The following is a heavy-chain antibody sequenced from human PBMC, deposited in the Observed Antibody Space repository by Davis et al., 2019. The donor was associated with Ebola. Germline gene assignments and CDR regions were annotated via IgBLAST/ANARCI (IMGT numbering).Heavy chain of an antibody. D-gene: IGHD3-10*01. Sequence: GESLKISCAASGFTVSSNYMSWVRQAPGKGLEWVSVIYGGGSTSYADSVKGRFTISRDNSKNTLYLQMSSLRPEDTAVYYCVKDRGFLIRDFDYWGQGALVTVSS. CDR1: GFTVSSNY. CDR3: VKDRGFLIRDFDY. CDR2: IYGGGST. V-gene: IGHV3-53*05. J-gene: IGHJ4*02.